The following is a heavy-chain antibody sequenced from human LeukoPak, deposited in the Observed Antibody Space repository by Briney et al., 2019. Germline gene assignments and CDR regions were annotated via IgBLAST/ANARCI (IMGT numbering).Heavy chain of an antibody. J-gene: IGHJ4*02. D-gene: IGHD2-8*01. V-gene: IGHV3-21*01. CDR2: ISSSSSYI. Sequence: PGGSLRLSCAASGFTFSSYSMNWVRQAPGKGLEWVSSISSSSSYIYYADSVKSRFTISRDNAKNSLYLQMNSLRAEDTAVYYCARGEDIVLMVYAMESDLFFDYWGQGTLVTVSS. CDR1: GFTFSSYS. CDR3: ARGEDIVLMVYAMESDLFFDY.